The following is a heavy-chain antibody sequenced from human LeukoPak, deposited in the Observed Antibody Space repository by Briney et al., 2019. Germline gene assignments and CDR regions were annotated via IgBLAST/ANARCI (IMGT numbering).Heavy chain of an antibody. J-gene: IGHJ4*02. CDR2: ISSNGNTV. Sequence: PGGSLRLSCAASGFTFRNYYMIWIRQAPGKGVEWLSYISSNGNTVYYAGSVRGRFTVSRDNVKNSLFVEMNSLRVEDTAVYYCARDGYNYFDFWGQGTLVTVSS. CDR1: GFTFRNYY. CDR3: ARDGYNYFDF. V-gene: IGHV3-11*01. D-gene: IGHD5-24*01.